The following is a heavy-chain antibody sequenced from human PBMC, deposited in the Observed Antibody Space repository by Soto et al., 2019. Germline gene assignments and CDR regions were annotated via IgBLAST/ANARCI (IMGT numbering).Heavy chain of an antibody. J-gene: IGHJ4*02. CDR3: TRESHMVPAPPFDY. D-gene: IGHD3-10*01. CDR1: GFTFGDYA. CDR2: IRSKAYGGTT. Sequence: GGSLRLSCTASGFTFGDYAMSWFRQAPGKGLEWVGFIRSKAYGGTTEYAASVKGRFTISRDDSKSIAYLQMNSLKTEDTAVYYCTRESHMVPAPPFDYWGQGTLVTVSS. V-gene: IGHV3-49*03.